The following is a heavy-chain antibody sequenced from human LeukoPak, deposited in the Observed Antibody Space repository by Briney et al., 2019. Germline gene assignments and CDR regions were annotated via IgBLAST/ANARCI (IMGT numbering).Heavy chain of an antibody. CDR1: GGSFSGYY. CDR3: AHYSTTWPYWYFDL. J-gene: IGHJ2*01. D-gene: IGHD2-2*01. CDR2: INHSGST. Sequence: PSETLSLTCAVYGGSFSGYYWSWIRQPPGKGLEWIGEINHSGSTNYNPSLKSRVTISVDRSKNQFSLKVTSVTAADTAVYYCAHYSTTWPYWYFDLWGRGTLVTVSS. V-gene: IGHV4-34*01.